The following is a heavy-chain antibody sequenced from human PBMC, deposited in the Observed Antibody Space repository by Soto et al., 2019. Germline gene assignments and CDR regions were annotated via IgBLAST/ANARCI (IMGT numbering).Heavy chain of an antibody. V-gene: IGHV3-33*01. CDR2: IWYDGTNE. J-gene: IGHJ6*02. Sequence: GGSLRLSCAASGFSFGSYGMNWVRQAPGKGLEWVAGIWYDGTNEHYADSVKGRLAISRDKPKNTVYLQMNSLRAEDTAVYYCARDRLGGWDYDMDVWGQGTTVTVSS. D-gene: IGHD1-26*01. CDR3: ARDRLGGWDYDMDV. CDR1: GFSFGSYG.